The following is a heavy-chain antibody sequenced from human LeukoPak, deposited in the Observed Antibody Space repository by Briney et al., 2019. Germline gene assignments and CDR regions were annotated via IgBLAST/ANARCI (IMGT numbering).Heavy chain of an antibody. CDR1: GVTVSSNY. Sequence: GGSLRLSCAASGVTVSSNYMSWVRQAPGKGLEWVSVIYSGGSTYYADSVKGRFTISRDNSKNTLYLQMNSLRAEDTAVYYCARERVVAVAGTGYYYYYGMDVWGQGTTVTVSS. V-gene: IGHV3-53*01. J-gene: IGHJ6*02. CDR2: IYSGGST. D-gene: IGHD6-19*01. CDR3: ARERVVAVAGTGYYYYYGMDV.